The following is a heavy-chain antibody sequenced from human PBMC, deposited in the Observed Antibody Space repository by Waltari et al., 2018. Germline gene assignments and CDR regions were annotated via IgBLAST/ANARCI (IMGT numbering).Heavy chain of an antibody. CDR2: IKQDGSEK. Sequence: EVQLVESGGGLVQPGGSLRLSCAASGFTFSSYWMSWVRQAPGKGLEWVANIKQDGSEKYYVDSVKGRFTISRDNAKNSLYLQMNSLRAEDTAVYYCARVELVYYYDSSGYLDYWGQGTLVTVPS. J-gene: IGHJ4*02. D-gene: IGHD3-22*01. CDR3: ARVELVYYYDSSGYLDY. CDR1: GFTFSSYW. V-gene: IGHV3-7*01.